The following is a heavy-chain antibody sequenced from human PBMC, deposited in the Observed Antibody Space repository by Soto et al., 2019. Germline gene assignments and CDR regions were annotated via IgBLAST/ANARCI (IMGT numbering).Heavy chain of an antibody. Sequence: QVQLVQSGAEVKKPGSSVKVSCKASGGTFRSYVTSWVRQAPGQGLEWLGGIIPMYGTTYYAQTFQGRVTISADESTCTAFMELSSLRSEDTAVYYCARIGTLDWIDDYWGQGTLVTVSS. V-gene: IGHV1-69*12. D-gene: IGHD1-1*01. CDR1: GGTFRSYV. CDR2: IIPMYGTT. CDR3: ARIGTLDWIDDY. J-gene: IGHJ4*02.